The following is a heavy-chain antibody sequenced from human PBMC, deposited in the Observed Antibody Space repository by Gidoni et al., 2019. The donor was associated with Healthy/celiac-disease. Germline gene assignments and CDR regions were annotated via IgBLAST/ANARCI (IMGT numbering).Heavy chain of an antibody. CDR1: GGTFSSYT. D-gene: IGHD4-17*01. V-gene: IGHV1-69*08. CDR2: SIPILGIA. Sequence: QVQLVQSGAEVEKHGSSVKVSCKASGGTFSSYTISWVRLAPGHGLEWMGRSIPILGIANYAPTFQGRVTITADNSTSTSYMELSSLRSEDTAVYYCARDRDGDYHKLDYWGQGTLVTVSS. CDR3: ARDRDGDYHKLDY. J-gene: IGHJ4*02.